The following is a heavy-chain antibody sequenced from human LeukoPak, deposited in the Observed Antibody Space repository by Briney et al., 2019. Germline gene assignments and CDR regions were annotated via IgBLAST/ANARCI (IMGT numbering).Heavy chain of an antibody. CDR3: TTDLSYYDSSGYYFDY. J-gene: IGHJ4*02. CDR2: IKSKTDGGTT. CDR1: GFTFSNYG. D-gene: IGHD3-22*01. Sequence: PGGSLRHSCAASGFTFSNYGIHWVRQAPGKGLEWVGRIKSKTDGGTTDYAAPVKGRFTISRDDSKNTLYLQMNSLKTEDTAVYYCTTDLSYYDSSGYYFDYWGQGTLVTVSS. V-gene: IGHV3-15*01.